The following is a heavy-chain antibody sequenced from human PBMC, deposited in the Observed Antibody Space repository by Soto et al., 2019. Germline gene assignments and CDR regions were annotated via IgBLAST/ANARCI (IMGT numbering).Heavy chain of an antibody. V-gene: IGHV4-30-2*01. D-gene: IGHD4-17*01. J-gene: IGHJ2*01. CDR2: IFHSGSP. Sequence: QLRLQESGSGLVKPSQTLSLTCAVSGGSISSGNDSWSWIRQPPGKGLEWIGYIFHSGSPNYNPSLKSRVTISVDRSKNQFSLRLSSVTAADTAVYYCARDLHDYGDWYFDLWGRGTLVTVSS. CDR3: ARDLHDYGDWYFDL. CDR1: GGSISSGNDS.